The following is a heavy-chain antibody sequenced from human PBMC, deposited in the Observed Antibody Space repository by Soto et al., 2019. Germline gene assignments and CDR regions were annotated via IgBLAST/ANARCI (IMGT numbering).Heavy chain of an antibody. D-gene: IGHD5-18*01. V-gene: IGHV4-59*01. CDR2: ISYSGTT. Sequence: QVQLQESGPGLVKPSETLSLTCTVSGGSLSSYYWSWIRRPPGMGLEWIASISYSGTTNYNSSLKRRVTISIDPSKNQFSLKFNSVTAADTAVYYWAREGYNFGAFDYWGQGALVTVSS. J-gene: IGHJ4*02. CDR1: GGSLSSYY. CDR3: AREGYNFGAFDY.